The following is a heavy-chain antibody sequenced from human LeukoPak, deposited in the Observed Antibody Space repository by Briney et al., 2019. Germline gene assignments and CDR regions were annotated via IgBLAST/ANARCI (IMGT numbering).Heavy chain of an antibody. D-gene: IGHD2-8*01. CDR1: GGSFSGYY. CDR3: ARVSALYCTNGVCYNRGFDY. Sequence: SETLSLTYAVYGGSFSGYYWSWIRQPPGKGLEWIGEINHSGSTNYNPSLKSRVTISVATSKNQFSLKLSSVTAADTAVYYCARVSALYCTNGVCYNRGFDYWGQGTLVTVSS. CDR2: INHSGST. V-gene: IGHV4-34*01. J-gene: IGHJ4*02.